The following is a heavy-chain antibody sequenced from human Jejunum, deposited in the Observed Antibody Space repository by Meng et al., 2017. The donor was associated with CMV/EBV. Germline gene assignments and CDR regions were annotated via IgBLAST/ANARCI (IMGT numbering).Heavy chain of an antibody. CDR2: INFGGSNT. CDR1: GFTFSGHW. D-gene: IGHD5-24*01. V-gene: IGHV3-74*01. CDR3: EEFEMG. Sequence: LKISCAASGFTFSGHWMHWVRQLPGKGLEWVSGINFGGSNTFYADSVKGRFTISRDNANNMLYLQMNSLSAEDTAVYYCEEFEMGWGQGTLVTVSS. J-gene: IGHJ4*02.